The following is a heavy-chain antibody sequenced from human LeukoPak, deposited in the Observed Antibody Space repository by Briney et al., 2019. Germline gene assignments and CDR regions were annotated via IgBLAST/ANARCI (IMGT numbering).Heavy chain of an antibody. CDR1: EYSFTSYW. CDR3: ARHRELAYFDN. CDR2: IYPGDSDT. D-gene: IGHD6-13*01. Sequence: GESLKISCKGSEYSFTSYWIVWVRQMPGKGLEWMGIIYPGDSDTRYSPSFQGQVTISADKSISTAYLQWSSLKAPDTIMYYCARHRELAYFDNWGHRTLVAVSP. V-gene: IGHV5-51*01. J-gene: IGHJ4*01.